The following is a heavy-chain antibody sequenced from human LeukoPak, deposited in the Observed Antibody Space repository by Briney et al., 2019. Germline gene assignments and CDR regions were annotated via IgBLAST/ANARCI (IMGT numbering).Heavy chain of an antibody. CDR3: AKKEYSSGHSYWYLDL. Sequence: GGSLRLSCVASGFTFSSYEMNWVRQAPGKGLEWVSYISSSGSIIYYADSVKGRFTISRDNAKNSLYLQMNSLRAEDTAIYYCAKKEYSSGHSYWYLDLWGRGTLVTVSS. J-gene: IGHJ2*01. V-gene: IGHV3-48*03. CDR2: ISSSGSII. CDR1: GFTFSSYE. D-gene: IGHD6-19*01.